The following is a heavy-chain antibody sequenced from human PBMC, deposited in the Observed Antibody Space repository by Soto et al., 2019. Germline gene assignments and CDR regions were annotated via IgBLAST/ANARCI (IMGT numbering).Heavy chain of an antibody. J-gene: IGHJ5*02. D-gene: IGHD4-17*01. CDR3: ARAANSSVFYGGSANWFDP. V-gene: IGHV3-9*01. Sequence: EVQLVESGGGLVQPGRSLRLSCAASGFTFDDYAMDWVRQAPGKGLEWVLGISWNGGDIGYADSVKGRFTISRDNAKNSLYLQMNSLRVEDTALYYCARAANSSVFYGGSANWFDPWGRGTLVTVSS. CDR1: GFTFDDYA. CDR2: ISWNGGDI.